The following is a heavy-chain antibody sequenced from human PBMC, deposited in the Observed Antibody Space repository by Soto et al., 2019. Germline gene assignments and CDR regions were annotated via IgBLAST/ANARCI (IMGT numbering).Heavy chain of an antibody. Sequence: ASVKVSCKASGYTFTSYGISWVRQAPGQGLEWMGWISAYNGNTNYAQKLQGRVTMTTDTSTSTAYMELRSLRSDDTAVYYCARDYYYYSSGYSLFAFCGQGTLVIVSS. J-gene: IGHJ4*02. CDR1: GYTFTSYG. V-gene: IGHV1-18*04. D-gene: IGHD3-22*01. CDR2: ISAYNGNT. CDR3: ARDYYYYSSGYSLFAF.